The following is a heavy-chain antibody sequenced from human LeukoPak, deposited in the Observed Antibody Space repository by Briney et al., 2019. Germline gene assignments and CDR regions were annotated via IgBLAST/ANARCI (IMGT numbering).Heavy chain of an antibody. CDR1: GFTFSNAW. J-gene: IGHJ3*02. CDR3: TTDYYDSSGYYYLSDAFDI. Sequence: GGSLRLSCAASGFTFSNAWMSWVRQAPGKGLEWVGRIKSKTDGGTTDYAAPVKGRFTISRDDSKNTLYLQMNSLKTEDTAVYYCTTDYYDSSGYYYLSDAFDIWGQGTMVTVSS. D-gene: IGHD3-22*01. V-gene: IGHV3-15*01. CDR2: IKSKTDGGTT.